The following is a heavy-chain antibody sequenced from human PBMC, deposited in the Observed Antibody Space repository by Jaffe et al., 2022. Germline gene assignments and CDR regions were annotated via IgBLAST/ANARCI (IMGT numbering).Heavy chain of an antibody. V-gene: IGHV2-5*01. CDR3: AHRRGVTMVQGVPDNNWFDP. CDR2: IYWNDDK. Sequence: QITLKESGPTLVKPTQTLTLTCTFSGFSLSTSGVGVGWIRQPPGKALEWLALIYWNDDKRYSPSLKSRLTITKDTSKNQVVLTMTNMDPVDTATYYCAHRRGVTMVQGVPDNNWFDPWGQGTLVTVSS. CDR1: GFSLSTSGVG. D-gene: IGHD3-10*01. J-gene: IGHJ5*02.